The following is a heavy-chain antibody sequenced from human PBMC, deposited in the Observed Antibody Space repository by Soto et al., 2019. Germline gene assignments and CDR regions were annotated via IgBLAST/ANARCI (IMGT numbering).Heavy chain of an antibody. CDR2: IIPIFGTA. D-gene: IGHD3-22*01. V-gene: IGHV1-69*13. J-gene: IGHJ6*02. Sequence: GASVKVSCKASGGTFSSYAISWVRQAPGQGLEWMGGIIPIFGTANYAQKFQGRVTITADESTSTAYMELSSLRSEDTAVYYCARAQGIRITMIVVVPNAPYYYYYYGMDVWGQGTTVTVSS. CDR1: GGTFSSYA. CDR3: ARAQGIRITMIVVVPNAPYYYYYYGMDV.